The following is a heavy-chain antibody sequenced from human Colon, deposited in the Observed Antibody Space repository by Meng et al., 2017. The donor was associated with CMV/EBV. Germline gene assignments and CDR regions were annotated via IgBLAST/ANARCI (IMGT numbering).Heavy chain of an antibody. CDR3: ARDKGDYVFEGSPY. Sequence: GGSLRLSCAASGFTFSSYWMSWVRQAPGKGLEWVANIKQDGSEKYYVDSVKGRFTISRDNAKNSLYLQMNSLRAEDTAVYYCARDKGDYVFEGSPYWGQGTLVTVSS. J-gene: IGHJ4*02. V-gene: IGHV3-7*01. CDR2: IKQDGSEK. CDR1: GFTFSSYW. D-gene: IGHD4-17*01.